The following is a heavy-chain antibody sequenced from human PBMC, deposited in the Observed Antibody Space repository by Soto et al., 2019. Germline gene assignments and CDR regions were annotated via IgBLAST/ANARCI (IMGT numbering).Heavy chain of an antibody. J-gene: IGHJ4*02. D-gene: IGHD6-13*01. CDR2: MNPNSGGT. Sequence: QVQLVQSGADVKKPGASVKVSCKTSGYTFSGYFMHWLRQAPGQGLEWMGWMNPNSGGTDYAQNFQGRVSMTWDTSISTAYMELSRLRSDDTAIYYCARGYYISSLRLFDYWGQGTLVTVSS. CDR1: GYTFSGYF. CDR3: ARGYYISSLRLFDY. V-gene: IGHV1-2*02.